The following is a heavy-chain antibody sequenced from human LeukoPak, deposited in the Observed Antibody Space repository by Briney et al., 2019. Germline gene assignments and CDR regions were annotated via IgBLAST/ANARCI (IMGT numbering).Heavy chain of an antibody. J-gene: IGHJ6*03. Sequence: ASVKVSCKASGYTFTSYGISWVRQAPGQGLEWMGWISAYNGNTNYAQKLQGRITMTTDTSTSTAYMELSSLRSEDTAVYYCARRAVGNSYYYSMDVWGKGTTVTVSS. D-gene: IGHD6-19*01. CDR2: ISAYNGNT. CDR3: ARRAVGNSYYYSMDV. V-gene: IGHV1-18*01. CDR1: GYTFTSYG.